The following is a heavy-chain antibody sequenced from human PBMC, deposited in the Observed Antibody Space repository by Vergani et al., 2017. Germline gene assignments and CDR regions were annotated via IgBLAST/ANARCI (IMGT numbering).Heavy chain of an antibody. CDR3: ARAVLRYFGWPAPYYMDV. CDR2: IYHSGST. Sequence: QLQLQESGSGLVKPSQTLSLTCAVSGGSISSGGYSWSWIRQPPGKGLEWIGYIYHSGSTYYNPSLKSRVTISVDRSKNQFSLKLSSVTAADTAVYYCARAVLRYFGWPAPYYMDVWGQGTTVTVSS. J-gene: IGHJ6*03. V-gene: IGHV4-30-2*01. CDR1: GGSISSGGYS. D-gene: IGHD3-9*01.